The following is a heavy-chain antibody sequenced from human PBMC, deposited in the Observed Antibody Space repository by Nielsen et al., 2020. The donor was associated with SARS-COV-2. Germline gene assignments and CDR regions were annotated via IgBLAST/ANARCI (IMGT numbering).Heavy chain of an antibody. CDR2: IGNSGDNI. CDR3: ARQFYGCNDY. D-gene: IGHD3-10*01. J-gene: IGHJ4*02. Sequence: GESLKISCTASGVTFGNNAMTWVRQAPGKGQEWVSSIGNSGDNIYYADSVKGRFTVSRDNSKNTLYLEMNSLRAEDTAVYYCARQFYGCNDYWGQGTLVTVSS. CDR1: GVTFGNNA. V-gene: IGHV3-23*01.